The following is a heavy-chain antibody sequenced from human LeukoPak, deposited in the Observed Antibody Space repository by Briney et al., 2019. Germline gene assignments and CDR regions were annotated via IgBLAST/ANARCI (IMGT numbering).Heavy chain of an antibody. CDR1: GFTFSSYS. CDR3: ARDNYYGSGGNWFDP. CDR2: ISSSSSYI. J-gene: IGHJ5*02. Sequence: GGSLRPSCAASGFTFSSYSMNWVRQAPEKGLEWVSSISSSSSYIYYADSVKGRFTISRDNAKNSLYLQMNSLRAEDTAVYYCARDNYYGSGGNWFDPWGQGTLVTVSS. V-gene: IGHV3-21*01. D-gene: IGHD3-10*01.